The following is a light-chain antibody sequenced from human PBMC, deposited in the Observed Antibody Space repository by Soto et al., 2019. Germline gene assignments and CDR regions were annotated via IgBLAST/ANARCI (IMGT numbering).Light chain of an antibody. V-gene: IGKV1-39*01. Sequence: DIQMTQSPSSLSASVGDRVTITCRASQSISNYINWYQQKPGRAPKLLIYAASTLQAGVPSRFSGSGSGTDFTLTISSLQPEDFATYFCKQSYSTLFTFGPGTKVDI. CDR3: KQSYSTLFT. J-gene: IGKJ3*01. CDR1: QSISNY. CDR2: AAS.